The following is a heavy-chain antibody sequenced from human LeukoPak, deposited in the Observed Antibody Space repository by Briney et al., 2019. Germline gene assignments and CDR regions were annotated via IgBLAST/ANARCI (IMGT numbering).Heavy chain of an antibody. CDR1: GLTISNYW. J-gene: IGHJ4*02. Sequence: GGSLRLSCAASGLTISNYWMSWVRQTPGKGLEWVANIKVDGREKYYVDSVKGRFTISRDNAKNSLYLQMDSLRAEDTAVYYCASQITIPYYFDCWGQGTLVTVSS. CDR3: ASQITIPYYFDC. CDR2: IKVDGREK. V-gene: IGHV3-7*01. D-gene: IGHD3-3*01.